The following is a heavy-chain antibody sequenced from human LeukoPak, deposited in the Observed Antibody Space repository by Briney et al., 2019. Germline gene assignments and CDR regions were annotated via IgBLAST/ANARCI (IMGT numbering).Heavy chain of an antibody. CDR2: IIPVRNIT. J-gene: IGHJ6*02. Sequence: GASVKVSCKTSGGTFSSSAITWVRQAPGQGLEWMGRIIPVRNITTYAQKFQGSVTVTADTSTSTVYMELSSLRSGETAVYYCARDQGLTAPPPYGLDVWGQGTTVIVSS. D-gene: IGHD5-18*01. V-gene: IGHV1-69*04. CDR3: ARDQGLTAPPPYGLDV. CDR1: GGTFSSSA.